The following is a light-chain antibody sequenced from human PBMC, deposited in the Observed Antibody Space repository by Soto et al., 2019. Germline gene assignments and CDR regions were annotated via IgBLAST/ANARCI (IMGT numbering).Light chain of an antibody. CDR2: GAS. CDR3: QQYGSSAYT. V-gene: IGKV3-20*01. CDR1: QSVSTSF. J-gene: IGKJ2*01. Sequence: EIVLTQSPGTLSLSPGERATLSCRASQSVSTSFLAWYQQKPGQAPRLLIYGASSRDTGIPDRFSGSGSGTDFTLTISRLEPEDFAVYYCQQYGSSAYTFGQGTQLEIK.